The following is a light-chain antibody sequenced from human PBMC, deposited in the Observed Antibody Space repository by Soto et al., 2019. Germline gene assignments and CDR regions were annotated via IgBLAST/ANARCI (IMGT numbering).Light chain of an antibody. J-gene: IGKJ1*01. CDR3: QHYYSYSEA. CDR1: QTISSW. Sequence: DIQMTQSPSTLSGSVGDRVTITCRASQTISSWLAWYQQKPGKAPKLLIYKASTLKSGVPSRFSGSGSGTEFNLTISSLQPDDFLTYEWQHYYSYSEAFGQGTKVEL. V-gene: IGKV1-5*03. CDR2: KAS.